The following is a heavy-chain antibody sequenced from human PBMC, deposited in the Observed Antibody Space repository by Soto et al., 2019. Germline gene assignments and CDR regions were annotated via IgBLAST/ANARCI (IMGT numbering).Heavy chain of an antibody. Sequence: SVKVSCKASGYTFTSYAIGWVRQAPGQGLEWMGGIIPIFGTANYAQKFQGRVTITRDTSASTAYMELSSLRSEDTAVYYCASEYCGGDCYSAARYGMDVWGQGTTVTVPS. CDR1: GYTFTSYA. CDR2: IIPIFGTA. V-gene: IGHV1-69*05. D-gene: IGHD2-21*02. J-gene: IGHJ6*02. CDR3: ASEYCGGDCYSAARYGMDV.